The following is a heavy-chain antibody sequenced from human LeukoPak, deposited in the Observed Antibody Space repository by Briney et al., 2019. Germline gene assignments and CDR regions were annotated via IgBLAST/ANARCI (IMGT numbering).Heavy chain of an antibody. D-gene: IGHD2-2*01. Sequence: SETLSLTCTVSGGSISSGGYYWSWIRQPPGKGLEWIGYIYHSGCTYYNPSLKSRVTISLDKSKNLFSLKLSSVTAADTAVYFCARAPGVVVPTAFDFWGQGTLVTVSS. CDR1: GGSISSGGYY. CDR3: ARAPGVVVPTAFDF. J-gene: IGHJ4*02. V-gene: IGHV4-30-2*01. CDR2: IYHSGCT.